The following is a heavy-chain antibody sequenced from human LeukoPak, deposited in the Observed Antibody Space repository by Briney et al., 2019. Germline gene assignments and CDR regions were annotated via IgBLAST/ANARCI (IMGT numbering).Heavy chain of an antibody. CDR1: GGSFSGYY. Sequence: SETLSLTCAVYGGSFSGYYWSWIRQPPGKGLEWIGEINHSGSTNYSPSLKSRVTISVDTSKNQFSLKLSSVTAADTAVYYCARGGRYFDWPTRGRWFDPWGQGTLVTVSS. D-gene: IGHD3-9*01. J-gene: IGHJ5*02. CDR3: ARGGRYFDWPTRGRWFDP. CDR2: INHSGST. V-gene: IGHV4-34*01.